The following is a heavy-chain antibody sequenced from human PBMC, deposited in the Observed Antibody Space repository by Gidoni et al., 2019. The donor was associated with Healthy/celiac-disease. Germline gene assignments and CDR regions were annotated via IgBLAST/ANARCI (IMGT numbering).Heavy chain of an antibody. V-gene: IGHV4-39*01. Sequence: QLQLQESGPGLVKPSETLSLTCTVSGGSISSSSYYWGWIRQPPGKGLEWIGSIYDSGSTYYNPSLKSRVTISVDTSKNQFSLKLSSVTAADTAVYYCARQGRVAVAGYDYWGQGTLVTVSS. CDR3: ARQGRVAVAGYDY. D-gene: IGHD6-19*01. J-gene: IGHJ4*02. CDR1: GGSISSSSYY. CDR2: IYDSGST.